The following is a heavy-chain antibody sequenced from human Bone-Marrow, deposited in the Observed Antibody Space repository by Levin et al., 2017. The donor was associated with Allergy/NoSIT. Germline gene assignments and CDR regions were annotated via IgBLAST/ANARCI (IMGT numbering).Heavy chain of an antibody. Sequence: PGESLKISCAASGFTFSSYAMSWVRQAPGKGLEWVSAISGSGGSTYYADSVKGRFTISRDNSKNTLYLQMNSLRAEDTAVYYCAKGEVGLQWLVTSDWYFDLWGRGTLVTVSS. D-gene: IGHD6-19*01. CDR1: GFTFSSYA. CDR3: AKGEVGLQWLVTSDWYFDL. V-gene: IGHV3-23*01. CDR2: ISGSGGST. J-gene: IGHJ2*01.